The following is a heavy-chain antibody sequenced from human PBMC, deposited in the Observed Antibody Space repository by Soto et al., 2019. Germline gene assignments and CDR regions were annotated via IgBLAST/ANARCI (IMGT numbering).Heavy chain of an antibody. CDR1: GFPFTSYG. CDR2: ISYDGSDK. Sequence: QVQLVESGGGVVQPGRSLRLSCAASGFPFTSYGMHWVREGPDKGLEWVAIISYDGSDKYYADSVKGRFTISRDNSKNTLYLQMNSLRPVDTALYYCVGAQYYFDYRGQGTLVIVSS. D-gene: IGHD3-10*01. J-gene: IGHJ4*02. CDR3: VGAQYYFDY. V-gene: IGHV3-30*03.